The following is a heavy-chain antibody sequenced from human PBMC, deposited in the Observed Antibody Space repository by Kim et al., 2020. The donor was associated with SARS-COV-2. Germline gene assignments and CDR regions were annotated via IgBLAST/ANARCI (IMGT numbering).Heavy chain of an antibody. V-gene: IGHV2-5*01. J-gene: IGHJ4*02. Sequence: RYSPSLKSRLTITKDTSKNQVVLTMTNMDPVDTATYYCAHSPQPILWFRDWGQGTLVTVSS. CDR3: AHSPQPILWFRD. D-gene: IGHD3-10*01.